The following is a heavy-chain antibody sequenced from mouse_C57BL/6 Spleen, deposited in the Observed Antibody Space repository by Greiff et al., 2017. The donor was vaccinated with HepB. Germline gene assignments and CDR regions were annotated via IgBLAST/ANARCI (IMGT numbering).Heavy chain of an antibody. D-gene: IGHD1-1*01. CDR3: ARSDYYGSSYARYFDV. Sequence: EVQVVESGPELVKPGASVKISCKASGYSFTGYYMNWVKQSPEKSLEWIGEINPSTGGTTYNQKFKAKATLTVDKSSSTAYMQLKSLTSEDSAVYYCARSDYYGSSYARYFDVWGTGTTVTVSS. V-gene: IGHV1-42*01. J-gene: IGHJ1*03. CDR1: GYSFTGYY. CDR2: INPSTGGT.